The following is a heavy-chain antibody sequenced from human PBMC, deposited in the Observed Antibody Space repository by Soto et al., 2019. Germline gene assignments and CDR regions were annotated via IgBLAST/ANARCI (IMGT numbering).Heavy chain of an antibody. D-gene: IGHD3-22*01. Sequence: SVKVSCKASGGTFSSYAISWVRQAPGQGLEWMGGIIPIFGTANYAQKFQGRVTITADESTSTAYMELSSLRSEDTAVYYCARSYDSSGYMAYYFDYWGQGTLVTVSS. V-gene: IGHV1-69*13. CDR3: ARSYDSSGYMAYYFDY. J-gene: IGHJ4*02. CDR2: IIPIFGTA. CDR1: GGTFSSYA.